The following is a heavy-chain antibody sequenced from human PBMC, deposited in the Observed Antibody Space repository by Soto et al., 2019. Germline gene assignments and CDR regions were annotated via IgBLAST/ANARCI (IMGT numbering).Heavy chain of an antibody. J-gene: IGHJ4*02. Sequence: EVELLESGGGLVQPGGSLRLSCAASGFTFSSHVMSWVSQAPGRGLEWVSGVSENGENTYYAEYVKGRCIISRDNAKNTIYLQMDGLRDEDPAVYYCAKYPHDVNSAYEYFDYWGKGNLVDVSS. CDR2: VSENGENT. D-gene: IGHD5-12*01. CDR1: GFTFSSHV. CDR3: AKYPHDVNSAYEYFDY. V-gene: IGHV3-23*01.